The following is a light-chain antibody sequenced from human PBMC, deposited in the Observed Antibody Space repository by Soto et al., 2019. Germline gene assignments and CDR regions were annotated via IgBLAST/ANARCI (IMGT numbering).Light chain of an antibody. J-gene: IGKJ1*01. CDR2: KAS. CDR3: QQYNSYPWT. Sequence: DIQVTQSPSTLSASVGDRVTITCRASQPVGDSLAWFQQTPGKAPRLLIYKASTLESGVPSNFSGSGSGTEFTLTISSLQPEDFATYYCQQYNSYPWTFGQGTKVDI. CDR1: QPVGDS. V-gene: IGKV1-5*03.